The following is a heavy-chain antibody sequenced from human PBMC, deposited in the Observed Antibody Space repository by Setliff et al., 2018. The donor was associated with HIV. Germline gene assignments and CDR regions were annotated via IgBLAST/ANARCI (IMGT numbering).Heavy chain of an antibody. D-gene: IGHD2-15*01. CDR3: ARDAPTRSVREKGLDM. CDR1: GYTFTSFG. J-gene: IGHJ3*02. Sequence: GASVKVSCKASGYTFTSFGISWVRQAPGQGLEWMGWISAYNGNTNYVQKLQGRVTMTTDTSTTTAYMELRSLTSEDTAVYYCARDAPTRSVREKGLDMWGQGTLVTVSS. CDR2: ISAYNGNT. V-gene: IGHV1-18*01.